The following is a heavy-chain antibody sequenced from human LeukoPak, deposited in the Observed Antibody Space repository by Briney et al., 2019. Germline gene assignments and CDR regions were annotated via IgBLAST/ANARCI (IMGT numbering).Heavy chain of an antibody. Sequence: GGSLRLSCAASGFTFDDYAMHWVRQAPGKGLEWVSGISWNSGSIGYADSVKGRFTISRDNAKNSLYLQMNSLRAEDTAVYYCARTDYGDYGDFDYWGQGTLVTVSS. J-gene: IGHJ4*02. CDR1: GFTFDDYA. V-gene: IGHV3-9*01. D-gene: IGHD4-17*01. CDR2: ISWNSGSI. CDR3: ARTDYGDYGDFDY.